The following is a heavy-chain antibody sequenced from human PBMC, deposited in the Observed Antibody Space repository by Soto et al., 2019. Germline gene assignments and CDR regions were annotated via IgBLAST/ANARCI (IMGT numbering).Heavy chain of an antibody. CDR2: IWYDGSNK. V-gene: IGHV3-33*01. CDR3: AREYYYDSSGYFDY. CDR1: GFTVSSYG. Sequence: SLRLSCAASGFTVSSYGMHWVRKAPGKGLEWVAVIWYDGSNKYYADSVKGRFTISRDNSKNTLYLQMNSLRAEDTAVYYCAREYYYDSSGYFDYWGQGTLVTVSS. D-gene: IGHD3-22*01. J-gene: IGHJ4*02.